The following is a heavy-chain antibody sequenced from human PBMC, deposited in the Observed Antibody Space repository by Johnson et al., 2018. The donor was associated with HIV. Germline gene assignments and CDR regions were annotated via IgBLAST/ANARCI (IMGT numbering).Heavy chain of an antibody. CDR1: GFTFSSYA. Sequence: VQLVESGGGVVQPGRSLRLSCAASGFTFSSYAMHWVRQAPGKGLEWISGINWNGGSTGYADSVKGRFTISRDNAKNSLYLQMNRRRAEDTAVYYFAREYYCSGSDAFDIWGQGTMVTVSS. CDR2: INWNGGST. V-gene: IGHV3-20*04. CDR3: AREYYCSGSDAFDI. J-gene: IGHJ3*02. D-gene: IGHD3-10*01.